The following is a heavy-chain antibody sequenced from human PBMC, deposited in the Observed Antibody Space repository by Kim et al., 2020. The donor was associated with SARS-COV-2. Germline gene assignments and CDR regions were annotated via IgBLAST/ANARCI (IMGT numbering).Heavy chain of an antibody. D-gene: IGHD3-22*01. Sequence: GGSLRLSCAASGFTFSSYAMSWVRQAPGKGLEWVSAISGSGGSTYYADSVKGRFTISRDNSKNTLYLQMNSLRAEDTAVYYCAKRSSGGYYYDSSGYYRDPGDDAFDIWGQGTMVTVSS. J-gene: IGHJ3*02. CDR2: ISGSGGST. V-gene: IGHV3-23*01. CDR1: GFTFSSYA. CDR3: AKRSSGGYYYDSSGYYRDPGDDAFDI.